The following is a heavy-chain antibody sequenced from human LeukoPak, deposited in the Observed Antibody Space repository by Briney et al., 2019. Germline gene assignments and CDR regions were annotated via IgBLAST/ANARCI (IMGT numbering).Heavy chain of an antibody. CDR1: GGSISSYY. CDR3: ARNSATGLAY. CDR2: IYYSGST. J-gene: IGHJ4*02. Sequence: SETLSLTCTVSGGSISSYYWSWIRQPPGKGLEWIGYIYYSGSTNSNPSLKSRVTMSVDTSKNQFSLKLTSVTAADTAVYYCARNSATGLAYWGQGSLVTVSS. V-gene: IGHV4-59*12. D-gene: IGHD1-1*01.